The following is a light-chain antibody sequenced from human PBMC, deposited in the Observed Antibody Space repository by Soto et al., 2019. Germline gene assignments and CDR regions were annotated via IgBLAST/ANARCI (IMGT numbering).Light chain of an antibody. V-gene: IGKV3-11*01. J-gene: IGKJ5*01. CDR3: QQRKIWPPLT. Sequence: EVVLTQSPATLSLSPGERATLSCRASQSVDNYIVWFQQKPGQVPRLLIYDTSIRATGIPARFSGSGSGTDFTLTISSLESEDFAIYYFQQRKIWPPLTFGQGTRLEMK. CDR1: QSVDNY. CDR2: DTS.